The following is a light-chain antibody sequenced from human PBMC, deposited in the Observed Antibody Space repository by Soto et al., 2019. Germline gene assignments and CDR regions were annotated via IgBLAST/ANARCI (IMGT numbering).Light chain of an antibody. V-gene: IGLV2-23*01. CDR3: CSYAGGSTFV. CDR1: SIDVGSYNL. CDR2: EGS. Sequence: QSALTQPASVSGSPGQSITISCTGTSIDVGSYNLVSWYQQHPGKAPKLMIYEGSKRPSGVSNRFSGSKSGNTASLTISGLQAEDEADYYCCSYAGGSTFVFGTGTKVTVL. J-gene: IGLJ1*01.